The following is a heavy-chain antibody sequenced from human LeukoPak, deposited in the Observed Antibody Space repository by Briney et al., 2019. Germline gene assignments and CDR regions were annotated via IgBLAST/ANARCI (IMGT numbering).Heavy chain of an antibody. V-gene: IGHV3-48*04. CDR3: AREWGVWLVDY. D-gene: IGHD3-10*01. Sequence: GGSLRLSCVASGFSFTSHSMNWVRQAPGKGLEWVSYISSESGTKYHADSVKGRFTISRDNAKNSLYLQMNSLRAEDTAVYYCAREWGVWLVDYWGQGTLVTVSS. J-gene: IGHJ4*02. CDR2: ISSESGTK. CDR1: GFSFTSHS.